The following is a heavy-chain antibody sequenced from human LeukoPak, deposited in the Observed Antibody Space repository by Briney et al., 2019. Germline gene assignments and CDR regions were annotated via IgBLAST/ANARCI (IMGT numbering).Heavy chain of an antibody. Sequence: GGSLRLSCAASGFTFSTYTMIWVRQALGKGLERVSSISTSSSDIYYGDSVKGRFTISRDNAKSSVFLQMKSLRAADTAVYYCARAGYSSSLFDYYFYMDVWGKGTTVTVS. D-gene: IGHD6-13*01. CDR2: ISTSSSDI. J-gene: IGHJ6*03. CDR3: ARAGYSSSLFDYYFYMDV. CDR1: GFTFSTYT. V-gene: IGHV3-21*01.